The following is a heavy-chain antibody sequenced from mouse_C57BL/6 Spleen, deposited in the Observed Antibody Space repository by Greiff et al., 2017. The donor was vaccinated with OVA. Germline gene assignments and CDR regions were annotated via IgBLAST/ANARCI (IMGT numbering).Heavy chain of an antibody. CDR2: IDPENGDT. CDR1: GFNIKDDY. J-gene: IGHJ3*01. V-gene: IGHV14-4*01. Sequence: EVQLQQSGAELVRPGASVKLSCTASGFNIKDDYMHWVKQRPEQGLEWIGWIDPENGDTEYASKFQGKATITADTSSNTAYLQLSSLTSEDTAVYYCTTPEYYGSSSWFAYWGQGTLVTVSA. D-gene: IGHD1-1*01. CDR3: TTPEYYGSSSWFAY.